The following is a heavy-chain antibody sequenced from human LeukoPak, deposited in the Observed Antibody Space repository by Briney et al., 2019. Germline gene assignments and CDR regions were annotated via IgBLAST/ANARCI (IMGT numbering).Heavy chain of an antibody. CDR3: ARGRGFDP. V-gene: IGHV4-34*01. CDR2: INHSGST. J-gene: IGHJ5*02. CDR1: GGSISSGGYY. Sequence: RASETLSLTCAVSGGSISSGGYYWSWIRQPPGKGLEWIGEINHSGSTNYNPSLKSRVTISVDTSKNQFSLKLSSVTAADTAVYYCARGRGFDPWGQGTLVTVSS.